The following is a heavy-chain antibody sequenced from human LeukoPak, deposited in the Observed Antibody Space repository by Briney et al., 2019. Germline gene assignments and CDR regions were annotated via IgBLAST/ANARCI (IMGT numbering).Heavy chain of an antibody. CDR2: ISGDGGST. D-gene: IGHD3-22*01. J-gene: IGHJ4*02. Sequence: PGGSLRLSCAASGFTSDDYAMHWVRQAPGKGLEWVSLISGDGGSTYYADSVKGRFTISRDNSKNSLYLQMNSLRTEDTASYYCAKDIPHYYDSSGFYGDYFDYWGQGTLVTVSS. CDR3: AKDIPHYYDSSGFYGDYFDY. CDR1: GFTSDDYA. V-gene: IGHV3-43*02.